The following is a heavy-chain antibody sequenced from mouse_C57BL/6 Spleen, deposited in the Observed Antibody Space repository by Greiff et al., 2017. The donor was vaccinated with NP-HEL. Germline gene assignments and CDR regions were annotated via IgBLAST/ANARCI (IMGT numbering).Heavy chain of an antibody. CDR3: TRPVAVFDY. V-gene: IGHV1-15*01. CDR2: IDPETGGT. Sequence: VKLQQSGAELVRPGASVTLSCKASGYTFTDYEMHWVKQTPVHGLEWIGAIDPETGGTAYNQKFKGKAILTADKSSSTAYMELRSLTSEDSAVYYWTRPVAVFDYWGQGTTLTVSS. J-gene: IGHJ2*01. CDR1: GYTFTDYE.